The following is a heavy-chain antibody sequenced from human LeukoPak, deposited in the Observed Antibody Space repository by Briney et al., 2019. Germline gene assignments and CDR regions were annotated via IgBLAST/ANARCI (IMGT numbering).Heavy chain of an antibody. V-gene: IGHV4-59*12. CDR1: GGSISSYY. CDR3: ARDRVGTTPQRGFDY. Sequence: PSETLSLTCTVSGGSISSYYWSWIRQPPGKGLEWIGYIYYSGSTNYNPSLKSRVTISVDTSKNQFSLKLSSVTAADTAVYYCARDRVGTTPQRGFDYWGQGTLVTVSS. D-gene: IGHD1-14*01. CDR2: IYYSGST. J-gene: IGHJ4*02.